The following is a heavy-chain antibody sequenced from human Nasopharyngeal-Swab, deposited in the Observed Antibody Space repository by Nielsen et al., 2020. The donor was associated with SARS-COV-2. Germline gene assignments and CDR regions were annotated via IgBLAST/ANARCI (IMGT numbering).Heavy chain of an antibody. CDR3: ARVPGHPSF. J-gene: IGHJ4*02. V-gene: IGHV1-2*02. CDR2: INPNSGDT. CDR1: GYTFTSYG. Sequence: ASAKVSCKASGYTFTSYGISWVRQAPGQGLEWMGWINPNSGDTKYAQNFQGRVTITRDTSISTAYMDLSRLRSDDTAMYYCARVPGHPSFWGQGTLVTVSS.